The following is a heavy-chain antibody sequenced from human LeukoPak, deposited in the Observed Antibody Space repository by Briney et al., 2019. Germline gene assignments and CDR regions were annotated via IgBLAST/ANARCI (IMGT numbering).Heavy chain of an antibody. V-gene: IGHV4-39*01. CDR1: GGSISSSTYL. J-gene: IGHJ3*01. D-gene: IGHD6-13*01. CDR2: IYYSGTT. CDR3: ARLYSSTWSLV. Sequence: SETLSLTCTVSGGSISSSTYLWGWIRQPPGKGLDWVGVIYYSGTTYYNPSLKSRLTISVDTSKNQFSLKLSSVTAADTAVYYCARLYSSTWSLVWGHGTMVTVSS.